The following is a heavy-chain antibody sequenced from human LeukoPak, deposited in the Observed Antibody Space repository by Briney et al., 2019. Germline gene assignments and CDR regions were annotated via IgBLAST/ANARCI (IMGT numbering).Heavy chain of an antibody. CDR2: IYYSGST. CDR1: GGSISSCY. J-gene: IGHJ5*02. CDR3: ARDRERRSYSSSSSLHNWFDP. D-gene: IGHD6-6*01. V-gene: IGHV4-59*01. Sequence: PSETLSLTCTVSGGSISSCYWSWIRQPPGKGLEWIGYIYYSGSTNYNPSLKSRVTISVDTSKNQFSLKLSSVTAADTAVYYCARDRERRSYSSSSSLHNWFDPWGQGTLVTVSS.